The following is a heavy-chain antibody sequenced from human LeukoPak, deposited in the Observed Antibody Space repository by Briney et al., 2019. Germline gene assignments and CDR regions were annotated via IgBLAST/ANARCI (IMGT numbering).Heavy chain of an antibody. CDR1: GGSFSGYY. CDR2: IYYSGST. CDR3: ARVAWESLDY. V-gene: IGHV4-59*01. D-gene: IGHD1-26*01. J-gene: IGHJ4*02. Sequence: SETLSLTCAVYGGSFSGYYWSWIRQPPGKGLEWIGYIYYSGSTNYNPSLKSRVTISVDTSKNQFSLKLSSVTAADTAVYYCARVAWESLDYWGQGTLVTVSS.